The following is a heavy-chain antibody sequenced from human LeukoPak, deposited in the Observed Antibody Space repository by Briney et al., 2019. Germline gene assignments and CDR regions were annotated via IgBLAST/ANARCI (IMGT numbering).Heavy chain of an antibody. CDR3: ARVDQYYYDSSGYSWGYYFDY. J-gene: IGHJ4*02. CDR1: GGSISSYY. V-gene: IGHV4-4*07. D-gene: IGHD3-22*01. CDR2: IYTSGST. Sequence: SETLSLTCTVSGGSISSYYWSWIRQPAGKGLEWIGRIYTSGSTNYNPSLKSRVTMSVDTSKNQFSLKLSSVTAADTAVYYCARVDQYYYDSSGYSWGYYFDYWGQGTLVTVSS.